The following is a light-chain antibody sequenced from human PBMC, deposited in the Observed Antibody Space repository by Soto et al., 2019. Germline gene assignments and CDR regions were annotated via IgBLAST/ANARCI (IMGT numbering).Light chain of an antibody. V-gene: IGLV2-23*02. J-gene: IGLJ1*01. CDR2: GVI. CDR3: CSYAGSSTPLI. CDR1: SSDVGRYNL. Sequence: SVMTLPASVYGSPGQSITILFTGTSSDVGRYNLVSWYHQNPGKTTKTKIFGVIKRPPGAFNRFSGSKSASTASLTIPGLQAQDEADYYFCSYAGSSTPLIFGTGTKVTVL.